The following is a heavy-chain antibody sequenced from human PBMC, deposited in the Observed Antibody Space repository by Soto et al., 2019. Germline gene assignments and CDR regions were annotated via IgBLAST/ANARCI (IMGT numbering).Heavy chain of an antibody. J-gene: IGHJ5*02. V-gene: IGHV4-59*08. D-gene: IGHD4-17*01. CDR2: IYYSGST. CDR1: GGSISSYY. Sequence: SETLSLTCTVSGGSISSYYWSWIRQPPGKGLEWIGYIYYSGSTNYNPSLKSRVTISVDTSKNQFSLKLSSVTAADTAAYYCARHVSTVTPPGFDPWGQGTLVTVSS. CDR3: ARHVSTVTPPGFDP.